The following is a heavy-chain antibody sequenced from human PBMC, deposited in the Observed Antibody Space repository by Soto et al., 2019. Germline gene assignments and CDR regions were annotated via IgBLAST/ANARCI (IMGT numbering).Heavy chain of an antibody. D-gene: IGHD3-22*01. CDR2: IRHDGTT. V-gene: IGHV4-4*02. J-gene: IGHJ6*02. CDR1: GGSISSRNW. Sequence: QVQLQESGPGLVKPSGTLSLTCAVSGGSISSRNWWSWVRPAPGKGLEWIGEIRHDGTTNYNPSLKSRATISVDKSKNQFSLNLSSVTAADTAVYYCARDRDSSDTGGMDVWGQGTTVTVSS. CDR3: ARDRDSSDTGGMDV.